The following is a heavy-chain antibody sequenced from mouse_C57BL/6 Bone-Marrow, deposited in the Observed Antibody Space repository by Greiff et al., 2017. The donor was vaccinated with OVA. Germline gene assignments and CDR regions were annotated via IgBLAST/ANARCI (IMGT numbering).Heavy chain of an antibody. Sequence: EVQLVESGPGLVKPSQSLSLTCSVTGYSITSGYYWNWIRQFPGNKLEWMGYISYDGSNNYNPSLKNRISITRETAKNQFFLKLNSGTTEDTATYYCARGITTVDWYFDVWGTGTTVTVSS. CDR2: ISYDGSN. CDR3: ARGITTVDWYFDV. D-gene: IGHD1-1*01. J-gene: IGHJ1*03. V-gene: IGHV3-6*01. CDR1: GYSITSGYY.